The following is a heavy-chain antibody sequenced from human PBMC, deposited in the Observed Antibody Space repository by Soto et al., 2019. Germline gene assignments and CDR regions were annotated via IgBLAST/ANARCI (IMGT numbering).Heavy chain of an antibody. CDR3: AKDPSVLWFGEALDY. Sequence: HPGGSLRLSCAASGFTFSSYGMHWVRQAPGKGLEWVAVISYDGSNKYYADSVKGRFTISRDNSKNTLYLQMNSLRAEDTAVYYCAKDPSVLWFGEALDYWGQGTLVTVSS. D-gene: IGHD3-10*01. J-gene: IGHJ4*02. V-gene: IGHV3-30*18. CDR2: ISYDGSNK. CDR1: GFTFSSYG.